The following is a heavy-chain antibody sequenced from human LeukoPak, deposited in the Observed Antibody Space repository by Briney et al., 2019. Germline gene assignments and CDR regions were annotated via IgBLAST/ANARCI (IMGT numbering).Heavy chain of an antibody. CDR1: GGTFSSYA. CDR3: AVTYYAFWSGLSFDS. Sequence: SVKVSCKASGGTFSSYAISWVRQAPGQGLEWMGGIIPIFGTANYAQKFQGRVTITADESTSTAYMELSSLRSEDTAVYYCAVTYYAFWSGLSFDSWGQGTLVTVSS. V-gene: IGHV1-69*01. CDR2: IIPIFGTA. D-gene: IGHD3-3*01. J-gene: IGHJ5*01.